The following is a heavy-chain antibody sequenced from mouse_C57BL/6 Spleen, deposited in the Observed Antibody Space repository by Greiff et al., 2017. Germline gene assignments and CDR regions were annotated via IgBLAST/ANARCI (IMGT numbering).Heavy chain of an antibody. J-gene: IGHJ1*03. CDR1: GYTFTSYW. Sequence: QVQLKQPGAELVKPGASVKLSCKASGYTFTSYWMHWVKQRPGQGLEWIGMIHPNSGSTNYNEKFKSKATLTVDKSSSTAYMQLSSLTSEDSAVYYCARGTGKDFDVWGTGTTVTVSS. CDR3: ARGTGKDFDV. D-gene: IGHD4-1*01. CDR2: IHPNSGST. V-gene: IGHV1-64*01.